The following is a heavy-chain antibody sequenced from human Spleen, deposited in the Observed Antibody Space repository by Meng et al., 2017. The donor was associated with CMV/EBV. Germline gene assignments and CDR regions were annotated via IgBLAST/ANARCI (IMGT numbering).Heavy chain of an antibody. CDR2: GSTYNGNR. Sequence: YAFTSEAIRWEREAPGQGIGWMGGGSTYNGNRSYAQEHQGRVTMTTDTSKNTAYMELRSLRSDDTAVYYCARVRGLCSGGSCYSDFDYWGQGTLVTVSS. V-gene: IGHV1-18*01. J-gene: IGHJ4*02. CDR3: ARVRGLCSGGSCYSDFDY. D-gene: IGHD2-15*01. CDR1: YAFTSEA.